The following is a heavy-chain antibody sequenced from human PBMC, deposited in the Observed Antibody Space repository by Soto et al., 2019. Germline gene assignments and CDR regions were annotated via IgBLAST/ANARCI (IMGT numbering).Heavy chain of an antibody. J-gene: IGHJ5*02. CDR3: ARPYSSNTFGWYNWFDP. Sequence: GASVKVSCKASGYTFTSYGISWVRQAPGQGFEWMGWISAYNGNTNYAQKLQGRVTMTTDTSTSTAYMELRSLRSDDTAVYYCARPYSSNTFGWYNWFDPWGQGTLVTVSS. CDR2: ISAYNGNT. V-gene: IGHV1-18*01. D-gene: IGHD6-13*01. CDR1: GYTFTSYG.